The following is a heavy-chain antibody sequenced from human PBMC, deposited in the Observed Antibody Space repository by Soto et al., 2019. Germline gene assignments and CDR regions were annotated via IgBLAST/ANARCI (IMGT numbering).Heavy chain of an antibody. J-gene: IGHJ5*02. CDR3: STERNCGSTSCDLGWFDP. CDR1: GFTLANAW. D-gene: IGHD2-2*01. V-gene: IGHV3-15*01. CDR2: IKSSTNGAAT. Sequence: EVQLVESGGGLVMPGGSLRLSCAASGFTLANAWMSWVRQAPGKGLEWVGRIKSSTNGAATDYAAPVKGRFTISRDDSRNPLYLQMNTLKPEDTAIYYCSTERNCGSTSCDLGWFDPWGQGTLVTVSS.